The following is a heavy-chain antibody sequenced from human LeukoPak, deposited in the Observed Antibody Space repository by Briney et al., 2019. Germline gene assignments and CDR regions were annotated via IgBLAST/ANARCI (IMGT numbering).Heavy chain of an antibody. D-gene: IGHD1-26*01. CDR1: GFTVSSNY. CDR3: ARDSVGAKGYAFDI. V-gene: IGHV3-66*01. CDR2: IYSGGST. J-gene: IGHJ3*02. Sequence: PGGSLRLSCAASGFTVSSNYMSWVRQAPGKGLEWVSVIYSGGSTYYADSVKGRFTISRDNAKKSLYLQMNSLRAEDTAVYYCARDSVGAKGYAFDIWGQGTMVTVSS.